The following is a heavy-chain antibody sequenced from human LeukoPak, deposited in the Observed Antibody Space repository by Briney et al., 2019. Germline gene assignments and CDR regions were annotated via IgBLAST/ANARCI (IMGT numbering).Heavy chain of an antibody. CDR2: IKQDGSEK. V-gene: IGHV3-7*01. CDR1: GFTFSTYW. J-gene: IGHJ1*01. CDR3: ARIYCSSGSCFEYFQH. Sequence: GGSLRLSCAASGFTFSTYWMTWVRQAPGKGLEWVANIKQDGSEKYYVDSVKGRFTISRDNAKNSLYLQMNSLRAEDTAVFYCARIYCSSGSCFEYFQHWGQGTLVTVSS. D-gene: IGHD2-15*01.